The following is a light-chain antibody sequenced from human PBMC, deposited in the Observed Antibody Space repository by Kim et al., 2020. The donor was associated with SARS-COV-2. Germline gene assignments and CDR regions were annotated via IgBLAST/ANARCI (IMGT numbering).Light chain of an antibody. CDR3: QQYYRTPRT. Sequence: DIVMTQSPDSLAASLGERATINCKSSQSVLYSSNNKNYLAWYQQKPGQPPKLLIYWASTRESGVPDRFRGSGSGTDFTLTISSLQAEDVAGHYCQQYYRTPRTFGQGTKVDIK. V-gene: IGKV4-1*01. J-gene: IGKJ1*01. CDR1: QSVLYSSNNKNY. CDR2: WAS.